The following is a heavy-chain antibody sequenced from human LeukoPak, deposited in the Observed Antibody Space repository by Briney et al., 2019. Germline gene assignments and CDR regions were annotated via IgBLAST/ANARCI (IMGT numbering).Heavy chain of an antibody. Sequence: PGGSLRLSCAASGFTFDDYAMHWVRQAPGKGLEWVSGISWNGGSIGYADSVKGRFTISRDNAKNSLYLQMDSLRVEDTAFYYCARDLAYSRLDYWGQGMLVTVSS. V-gene: IGHV3-9*01. CDR3: ARDLAYSRLDY. CDR2: ISWNGGSI. D-gene: IGHD5-18*01. CDR1: GFTFDDYA. J-gene: IGHJ4*02.